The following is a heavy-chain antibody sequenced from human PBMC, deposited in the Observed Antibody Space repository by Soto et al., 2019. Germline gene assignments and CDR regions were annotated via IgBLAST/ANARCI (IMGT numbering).Heavy chain of an antibody. CDR2: IYPGDSDT. V-gene: IGHV5-51*01. D-gene: IGHD3-10*01. Sequence: GESLKISCKGSGYSFTSYWIGWVRQMPGKGLEWMGIIYPGDSDTRYSPSFQGQVTISADKSISTAYLQWSSLKASDTAMYYCARRAEVRGAEYYYGMDVWGQGTTVTVSS. CDR3: ARRAEVRGAEYYYGMDV. CDR1: GYSFTSYW. J-gene: IGHJ6*02.